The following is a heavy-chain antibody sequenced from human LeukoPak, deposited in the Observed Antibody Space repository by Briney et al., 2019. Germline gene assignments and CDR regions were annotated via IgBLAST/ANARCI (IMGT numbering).Heavy chain of an antibody. Sequence: GGSLRPSCAASGFTFSSYGMHWVRQAPGKGLEWVAVISYDGSNKYYADSVKGRFTISRDNSENTLYLQMNSLRAEDTAVYYCAKDKRVEGYCSSTSCYGYYGMDVWGQGTTVTVSS. D-gene: IGHD2-2*01. CDR3: AKDKRVEGYCSSTSCYGYYGMDV. CDR2: ISYDGSNK. V-gene: IGHV3-30*18. CDR1: GFTFSSYG. J-gene: IGHJ6*02.